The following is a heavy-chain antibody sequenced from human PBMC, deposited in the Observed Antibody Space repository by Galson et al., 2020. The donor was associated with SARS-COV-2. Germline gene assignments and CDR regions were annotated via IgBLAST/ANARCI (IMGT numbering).Heavy chain of an antibody. CDR3: VRKDCSGRSCYPSLYY. J-gene: IGHJ4*02. CDR2: ISYSGNT. Sequence: SETLSLTCVVSGDSISGNNWWTWVRQPPGKGLEWIGEISYSGNTNYNPSLKSRVTISVDTSKNQFSLNLNSVTAGDTAVYYCVRKDCSGRSCYPSLYYWGQGTLITVSS. CDR1: GDSISGNNW. V-gene: IGHV4-4*02. D-gene: IGHD2-15*01.